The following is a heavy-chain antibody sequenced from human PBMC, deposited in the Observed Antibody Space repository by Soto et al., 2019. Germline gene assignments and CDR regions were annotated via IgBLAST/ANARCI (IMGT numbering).Heavy chain of an antibody. V-gene: IGHV1-2*02. J-gene: IGHJ4*02. Sequence: ASVKVSCKASGYTFTGYYLHWVRQAPGQGPEWVGKIDPDSGDTDQSQKFQGRVTLTRDTAIDTACMELARLTLDDTAIYYCARGPLEWGQGTLVTVPQ. CDR1: GYTFTGYY. CDR3: ARGPLE. CDR2: IDPDSGDT.